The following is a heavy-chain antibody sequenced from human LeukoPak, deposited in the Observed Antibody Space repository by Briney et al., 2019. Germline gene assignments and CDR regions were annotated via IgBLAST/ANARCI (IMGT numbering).Heavy chain of an antibody. CDR2: IYPGDSDT. CDR1: GYSFISNW. D-gene: IGHD1-26*01. Sequence: GESLQISCKGSGYSFISNWIGCLGQMPGKGLEWMGFIYPGDSDTRYSPSFQGQVTISADKSISTVYLQWSSLKASDTAMYYCGRIREIKFDYWGQGTLVTVSS. CDR3: GRIREIKFDY. V-gene: IGHV5-51*01. J-gene: IGHJ4*02.